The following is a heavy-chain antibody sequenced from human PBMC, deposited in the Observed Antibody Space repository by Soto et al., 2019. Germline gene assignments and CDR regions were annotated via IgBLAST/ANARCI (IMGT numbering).Heavy chain of an antibody. D-gene: IGHD5-12*01. CDR1: GGSISSGGYS. CDR2: IYHSGST. V-gene: IGHV4-30-2*01. Sequence: SLTCAVSGGSISSGGYSWSWIRQPSGKGLEWIGYIYHSGSTYYNPSLKSRVTISVDRSKNQFSLKLSSVTAADTAVYYCAAGGGLPRDYWGQGTLVTVSS. CDR3: AAGGGLPRDY. J-gene: IGHJ4*02.